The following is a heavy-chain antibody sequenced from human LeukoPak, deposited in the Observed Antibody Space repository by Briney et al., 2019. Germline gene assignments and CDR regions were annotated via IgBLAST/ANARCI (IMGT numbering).Heavy chain of an antibody. J-gene: IGHJ4*02. D-gene: IGHD1-14*01. CDR1: GFTFSSYG. CDR2: ISYDGSDK. V-gene: IGHV3-30*18. Sequence: GGSLRLSCAASGFTFSSYGMHWVRQAPGKGLEWVAVISYDGSDKYYADSVKGRFTISRDNSKNTLYLQMNSLRAEDTAVYYCAKPEIEGWYFDYWGQGTLVTVSS. CDR3: AKPEIEGWYFDY.